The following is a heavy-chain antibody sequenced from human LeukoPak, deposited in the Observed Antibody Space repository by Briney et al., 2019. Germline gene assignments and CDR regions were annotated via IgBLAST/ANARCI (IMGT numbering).Heavy chain of an antibody. CDR3: ARDLIADDQLPGWFDP. CDR1: GFTFSNAW. V-gene: IGHV3-21*01. Sequence: GGSLRLSCAASGFTFSNAWMSWVRQAPGKGLEWVSSISSSSSYIYYADSVKGRFTISRDNAKNSLYLQMNSLRAEDTAVYYCARDLIADDQLPGWFDPWGQGTLVTVSS. D-gene: IGHD1-1*01. CDR2: ISSSSSYI. J-gene: IGHJ5*02.